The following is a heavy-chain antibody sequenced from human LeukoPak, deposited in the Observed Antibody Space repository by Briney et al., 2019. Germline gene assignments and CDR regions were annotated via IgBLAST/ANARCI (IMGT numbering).Heavy chain of an antibody. CDR1: GGSISSGGYY. Sequence: KSSETLSLTCTVSGGSISSGGYYWSWIRQHPGKGLEWIGYIYYSGSTYYSPSLKSRVTISVATSKNQFSLKLSSVTAADTAVYYCARGDFDWLLSLWDAFDIWGQGTMVTVSS. V-gene: IGHV4-31*03. D-gene: IGHD3-9*01. J-gene: IGHJ3*02. CDR3: ARGDFDWLLSLWDAFDI. CDR2: IYYSGST.